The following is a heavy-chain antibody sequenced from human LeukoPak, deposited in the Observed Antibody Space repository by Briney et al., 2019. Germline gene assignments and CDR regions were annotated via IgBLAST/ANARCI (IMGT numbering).Heavy chain of an antibody. D-gene: IGHD3-3*01. CDR1: GFTFSSYW. CDR2: INTDGSST. V-gene: IGHV3-74*01. J-gene: IGHJ6*03. Sequence: GGSLRLSCAASGFTFSSYWMHWVRQAPGKGLVWVSRINTDGSSTSYADSVKGRFTISRDNAKNTLYLQMNSLRAEDTAVYYCARGEVTYYDFWSDRKDYMDVWGKGTTVTVSS. CDR3: ARGEVTYYDFWSDRKDYMDV.